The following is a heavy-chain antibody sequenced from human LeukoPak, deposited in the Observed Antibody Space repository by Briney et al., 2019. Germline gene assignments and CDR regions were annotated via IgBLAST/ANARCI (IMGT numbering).Heavy chain of an antibody. V-gene: IGHV4-38-2*02. J-gene: IGHJ3*02. CDR3: ARGGSGSYIDAFDI. D-gene: IGHD3-10*01. CDR1: GYSISSGYY. CDR2: IYHSGNP. Sequence: SETLSLTCTVSGYSISSGYYWGLIRQPPGKGLEWIGCIYHSGNPYYNPSLKSRVTISVDTSKNQFSLKLTSVTAADTAVYYYARGGSGSYIDAFDIWGQGTMVTVSS.